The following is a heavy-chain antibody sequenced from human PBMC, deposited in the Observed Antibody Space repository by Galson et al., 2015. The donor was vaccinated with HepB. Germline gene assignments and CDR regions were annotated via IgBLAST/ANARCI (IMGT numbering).Heavy chain of an antibody. CDR3: VRSGDFSGYSSR. Sequence: SLRLSCAASGFNFSGSAIHWVRQASGKGPEWIGHIRSKATNYAALYVPSLKGRFTISRDDSKNMAYLHMRSLKTDDTAVYYCVRSGDFSGYSSRWGQGTLVTVSS. J-gene: IGHJ4*02. V-gene: IGHV3-73*01. CDR2: IRSKATNYAA. D-gene: IGHD6-13*01. CDR1: GFNFSGSA.